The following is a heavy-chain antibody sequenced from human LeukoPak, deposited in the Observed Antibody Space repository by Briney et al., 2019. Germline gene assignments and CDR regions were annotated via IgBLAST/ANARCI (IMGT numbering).Heavy chain of an antibody. J-gene: IGHJ3*02. Sequence: GGSLRLSCAASGFTISTFAMIWVRQPPGKGLEWVSSIFPSGGEIHYADSVKGRFTVSRDNSKNMLYLQMNSLRAEDTAVYYCAKDDVPMVRGPDAFDIWGQGTMVTVSS. CDR1: GFTISTFA. D-gene: IGHD3-10*01. V-gene: IGHV3-23*01. CDR2: IFPSGGEI. CDR3: AKDDVPMVRGPDAFDI.